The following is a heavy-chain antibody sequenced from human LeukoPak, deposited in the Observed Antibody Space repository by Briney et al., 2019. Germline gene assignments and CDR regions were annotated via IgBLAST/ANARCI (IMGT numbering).Heavy chain of an antibody. V-gene: IGHV4-61*02. CDR2: IYTSGST. D-gene: IGHD4-17*01. Sequence: SQTLSLTCTVSGGSISSGSYYWSWIRQPAGKGLEWIGRIYTSGSTIYNPSLKSRVTISVDTSKNQFSLKLGSVTAADTAVYYCARMGNPATVTADYWGQGTLVTVSS. CDR3: ARMGNPATVTADY. CDR1: GGSISSGSYY. J-gene: IGHJ4*02.